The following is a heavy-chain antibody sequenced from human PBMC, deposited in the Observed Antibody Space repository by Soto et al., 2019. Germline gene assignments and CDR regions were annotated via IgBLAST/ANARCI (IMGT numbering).Heavy chain of an antibody. D-gene: IGHD6-13*01. CDR3: ARQGIAAAVKTPFDY. CDR1: GGSISSYY. CDR2: IYYSGST. J-gene: IGHJ4*02. V-gene: IGHV4-59*08. Sequence: PSETLSLTCTVSGGSISSYYWSWIRQPPGKGLEWIGYIYYSGSTNYNPSLKSRVTISVDTSKNQFSLKLSSVTAADTAVYYCARQGIAAAVKTPFDYWGQGTLVTVSS.